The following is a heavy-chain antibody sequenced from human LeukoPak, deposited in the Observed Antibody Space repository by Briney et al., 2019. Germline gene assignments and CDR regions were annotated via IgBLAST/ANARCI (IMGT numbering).Heavy chain of an antibody. CDR1: GGSISSSSYY. Sequence: SETLSLTCTVSGGSISSSSYYWGWIRQPPGKGLEWIGSIYYSGSTYYNPSLKSRVTISVDTSKNQFSLKLSSVTAADTAVYYCARWDTAMLNYWGQGTLVTVSS. J-gene: IGHJ4*02. V-gene: IGHV4-39*07. CDR2: IYYSGST. CDR3: ARWDTAMLNY. D-gene: IGHD5-18*01.